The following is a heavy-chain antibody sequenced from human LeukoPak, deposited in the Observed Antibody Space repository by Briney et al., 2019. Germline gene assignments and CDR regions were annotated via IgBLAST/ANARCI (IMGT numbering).Heavy chain of an antibody. CDR1: GGSISSGGYS. Sequence: PSETLSLTCAVSGGSISSGGYSWSWIRQPPGKGLEWIGYIYHSGSTYYSPSLKSRVTISVDRSKNQFSLKLSSVTAADTAVYYCARDPGHYDSTQEDYWGQGTLVTVSS. CDR2: IYHSGST. V-gene: IGHV4-30-2*01. D-gene: IGHD3-22*01. CDR3: ARDPGHYDSTQEDY. J-gene: IGHJ4*02.